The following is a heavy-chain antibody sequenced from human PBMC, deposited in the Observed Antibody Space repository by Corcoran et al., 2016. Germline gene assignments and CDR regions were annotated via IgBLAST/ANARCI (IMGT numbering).Heavy chain of an antibody. J-gene: IGHJ5*02. Sequence: EVQLVESGGGLVKPGGSLRLSCAASGFTFSSYSMNWVRQAPGKGLEWVSSISSSSSYIYYADSVKGRFTISRDNAKNSLYLQMNSLRAEDTAVYYCARVPYYDSSVNWFDPWGQGTLVTVSS. V-gene: IGHV3-21*01. CDR1: GFTFSSYS. CDR3: ARVPYYDSSVNWFDP. D-gene: IGHD3-22*01. CDR2: ISSSSSYI.